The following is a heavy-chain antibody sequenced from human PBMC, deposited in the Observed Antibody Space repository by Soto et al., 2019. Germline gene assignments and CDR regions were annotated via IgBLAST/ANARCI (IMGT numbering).Heavy chain of an antibody. D-gene: IGHD5-12*01. CDR1: GGSISSSSYY. Sequence: SETLSLTCTVSGGSISSSSYYWGWIRQPPGKGLEWIGSIYYSGSTYYNPSLKSRVTISVDTSKNQFSLKLSSVTAADTAVYYCARIPGVEWLRMGEVYWGQGTLVTVSS. V-gene: IGHV4-39*01. CDR2: IYYSGST. J-gene: IGHJ4*02. CDR3: ARIPGVEWLRMGEVY.